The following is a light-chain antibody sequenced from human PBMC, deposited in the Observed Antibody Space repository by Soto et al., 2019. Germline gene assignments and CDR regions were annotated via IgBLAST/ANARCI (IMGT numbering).Light chain of an antibody. Sequence: QSALAQPASVSGSPGQSIAISCTGTSSDVGSYNSVSWYQQYPGKAPTLMIHDVSDRPSGVSNRFSGSKSGNTASLTISGLQAEDEDDYYCSSFTSSSSYVFGSGTKLTVL. J-gene: IGLJ1*01. V-gene: IGLV2-14*03. CDR2: DVS. CDR3: SSFTSSSSYV. CDR1: SSDVGSYNS.